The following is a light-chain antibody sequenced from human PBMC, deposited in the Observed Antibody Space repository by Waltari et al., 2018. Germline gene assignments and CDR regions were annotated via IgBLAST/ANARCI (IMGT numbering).Light chain of an antibody. CDR1: SGHSTNV. J-gene: IGLJ3*02. Sequence: QLVLTQSPSASASLGASVKLTCTLSSGHSTNVIAWLQKRPEKGPRYLMKVNSDGSHNKGEEIPKRFSGSSSGAERYLTISRLQSEDEADYYCQTGGHGTWVVGGGTKLTVL. CDR2: VNSDGSH. CDR3: QTGGHGTWV. V-gene: IGLV4-69*01.